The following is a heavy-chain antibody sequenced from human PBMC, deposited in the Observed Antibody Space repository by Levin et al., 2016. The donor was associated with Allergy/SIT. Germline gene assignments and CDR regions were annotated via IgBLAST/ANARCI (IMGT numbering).Heavy chain of an antibody. D-gene: IGHD6-6*01. J-gene: IGHJ6*03. CDR1: GGTFSSYA. CDR3: ARDQGLYSSSFLYYYYYMDV. Sequence: ASVKVSCKASGGTFSSYAISWVRQAPGQGLEWMGWISAYNGNTNYAQKLQGRVTMTTDTSTSTAYMELRSLRSDDTAVYYCARDQGLYSSSFLYYYYYMDVWGKGTTVTVSS. V-gene: IGHV1-18*01. CDR2: ISAYNGNT.